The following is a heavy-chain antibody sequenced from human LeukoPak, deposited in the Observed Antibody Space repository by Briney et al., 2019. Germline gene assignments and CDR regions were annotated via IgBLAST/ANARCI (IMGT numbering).Heavy chain of an antibody. CDR2: IYYSGST. D-gene: IGHD6-13*01. Sequence: SETLSLTCTVSGGSVSSSSYYWGWIRQPPGKGLEWIGSIYYSGSTYYNPSLKSRVTISVDTSKNQFSLKLSSVTAADTAVYYCARVDSSSWSKAFDIWGQGTMATVSS. J-gene: IGHJ3*02. CDR3: ARVDSSSWSKAFDI. V-gene: IGHV4-39*07. CDR1: GGSVSSSSYY.